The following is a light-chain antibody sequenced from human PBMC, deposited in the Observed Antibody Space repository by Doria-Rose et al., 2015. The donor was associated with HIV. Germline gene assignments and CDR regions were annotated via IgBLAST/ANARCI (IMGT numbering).Light chain of an antibody. CDR1: SSNIGAGFD. J-gene: IGLJ1*01. CDR3: QSYDSRLSVYV. Sequence: QSVVTQPPSVSGAPGQRVAISCTGSSSNIGAGFDVNWYQQFPGTAPKLLIHGNTNRPSEVPDRFSGSKSDTSASLASSGFRAEDEADYYGQSYDSRLSVYVFGAGTKVTVL. CDR2: GNT. V-gene: IGLV1-40*01.